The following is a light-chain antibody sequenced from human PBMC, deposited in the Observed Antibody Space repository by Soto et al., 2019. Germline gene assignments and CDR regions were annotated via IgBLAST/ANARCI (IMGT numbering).Light chain of an antibody. CDR2: GAS. CDR3: QQYSGSPPLT. Sequence: ENVLTQSPGTLSLSPGERATLSCRASQSFSSSYLAWYQQKPGQPPRLLMYGASNRATGIPDRFSGSGSGKDFTLTISRLEPEDFAVYYCQQYSGSPPLTFGGGTKVEIK. CDR1: QSFSSSY. V-gene: IGKV3-20*01. J-gene: IGKJ4*01.